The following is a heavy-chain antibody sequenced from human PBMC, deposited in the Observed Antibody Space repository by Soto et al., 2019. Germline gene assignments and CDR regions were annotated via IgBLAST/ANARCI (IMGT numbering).Heavy chain of an antibody. CDR3: ARRYGSAIDY. CDR2: INHSGST. CDR1: GGSFSGYY. V-gene: IGHV4-34*01. J-gene: IGHJ4*02. D-gene: IGHD1-26*01. Sequence: PSETLSVTCAVDGGSFSGYYWTWIRQPPGTGLEWIGEINHSGSTNYNPSLKSRVTISVDRSKNQFSLKLSSVTAADTAVYYCARRYGSAIDYWGQGTLVTVS.